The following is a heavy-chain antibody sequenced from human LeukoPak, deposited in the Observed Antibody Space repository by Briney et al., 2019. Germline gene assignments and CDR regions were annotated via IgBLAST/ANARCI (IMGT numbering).Heavy chain of an antibody. J-gene: IGHJ6*02. CDR3: ARKEGYYDFWSGYYKTYYYYYGMDV. CDR2: MNPNSGNT. V-gene: IGHV1-8*01. D-gene: IGHD3-3*01. Sequence: ASVTVSCTASGHTFTSYDINWVRQAPGQGLEWMGWMNPNSGNTGYAQKFQGRVTMTRNTSISTAYMELSSLRSEDTAVYYCARKEGYYDFWSGYYKTYYYYYGMDVWGQGTTVTVSS. CDR1: GHTFTSYD.